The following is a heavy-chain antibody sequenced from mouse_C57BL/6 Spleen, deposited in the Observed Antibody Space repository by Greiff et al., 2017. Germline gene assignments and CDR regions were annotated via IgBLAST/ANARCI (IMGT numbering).Heavy chain of an antibody. V-gene: IGHV1-76*01. CDR3: ARGGSRYWYFDV. D-gene: IGHD1-1*01. Sequence: VQLQQSGAELVRPGASVKLSCKASGYTFTDYYINWVKQRPGQGLEWIARIYPGSGNTYYNEKFKGKATLTAEKSSSTAYMQLSSLTSEDSAVYFCARGGSRYWYFDVWGKGTPVTVSS. J-gene: IGHJ1*03. CDR1: GYTFTDYY. CDR2: IYPGSGNT.